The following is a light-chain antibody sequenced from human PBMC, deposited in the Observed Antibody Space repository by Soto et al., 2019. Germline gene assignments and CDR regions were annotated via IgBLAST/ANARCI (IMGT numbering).Light chain of an antibody. Sequence: EIVLTQSPATLSLSPGERATLSCRASQSVSSYLAWYQQKPGQAPRLLIYDAPNKATGIPARFSGSGSGTDFTLTISSLEPEDFAVYYCQQRSNWPPMYTLGQGTKLEIK. CDR1: QSVSSY. J-gene: IGKJ2*01. V-gene: IGKV3-11*01. CDR3: QQRSNWPPMYT. CDR2: DAP.